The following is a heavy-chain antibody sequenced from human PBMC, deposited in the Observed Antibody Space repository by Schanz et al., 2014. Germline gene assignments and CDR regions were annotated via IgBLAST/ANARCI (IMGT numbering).Heavy chain of an antibody. CDR3: SRGIVGGLDC. V-gene: IGHV3-74*01. D-gene: IGHD3-16*01. J-gene: IGHJ4*02. Sequence: EVQLVESGGGFVQPGGSLRLSCAASGFTFTGHWMHWVRQAPGKGLVWVTRISLGGNSASYADSVKGRFTISRDNAKNTVYLQMNSLRADDTAVYYCSRGIVGGLDCWGQGTLVTVSS. CDR2: ISLGGNSA. CDR1: GFTFTGHW.